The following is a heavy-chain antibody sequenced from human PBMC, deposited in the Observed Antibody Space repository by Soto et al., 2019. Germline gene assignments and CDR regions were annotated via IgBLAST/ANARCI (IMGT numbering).Heavy chain of an antibody. CDR2: IYWDDDK. Sequence: QITLKESGPSLVKPTETLTLTCTFSGFSLSSSGVGVAWVRQPPGKPLEWLAPIYWDDDKYTRPSLKSRLTITKDTSKNQVVLLMTNMDPVDTATYFCVHLLTGGRFDSWGQGTLVTVSS. CDR3: VHLLTGGRFDS. J-gene: IGHJ4*02. D-gene: IGHD3-16*01. V-gene: IGHV2-5*02. CDR1: GFSLSSSGVG.